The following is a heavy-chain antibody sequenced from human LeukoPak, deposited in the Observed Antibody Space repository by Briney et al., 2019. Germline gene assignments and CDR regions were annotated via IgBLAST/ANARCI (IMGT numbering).Heavy chain of an antibody. CDR1: GGSISSSSYY. CDR3: ASSPYSSSSFDY. Sequence: SETLSLTCTVSGGSISSSSYYWGWIRQPPGKGLEWIGSIYYSGSTYYNPSLKSRFTISVDTSKNQFSLKLSTVTAADTAVYYCASSPYSSSSFDYWGQGTLVTVSS. V-gene: IGHV4-39*01. D-gene: IGHD6-13*01. CDR2: IYYSGST. J-gene: IGHJ4*02.